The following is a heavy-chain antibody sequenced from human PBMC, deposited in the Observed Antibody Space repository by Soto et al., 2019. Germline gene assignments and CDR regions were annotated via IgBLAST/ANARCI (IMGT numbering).Heavy chain of an antibody. CDR2: ISYDGSNK. Sequence: GGSLRLSCAASGFTFSSYGMHWVRQAPGKGLEWVAVISYDGSNKYYADSVKGRFTISRDNSKNTLYLQMNSLRAEDTAVYYCAKDESKISDWSVFDYWGQGTLVTVSS. CDR3: AKDESKISDWSVFDY. J-gene: IGHJ4*02. D-gene: IGHD3-9*01. CDR1: GFTFSSYG. V-gene: IGHV3-30*18.